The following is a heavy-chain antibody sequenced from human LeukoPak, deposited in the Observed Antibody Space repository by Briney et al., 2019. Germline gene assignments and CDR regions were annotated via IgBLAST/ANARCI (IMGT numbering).Heavy chain of an antibody. D-gene: IGHD6-19*01. CDR3: ARVGIAVASPFFDY. J-gene: IGHJ4*02. CDR1: GGSASSGSYY. V-gene: IGHV4-61*01. CDR2: IYYSGTT. Sequence: SETLSLTCTVSGGSASSGSYYWTWIRQPPGKGLEWIGYIYYSGTTNYNPSLKSRVTISVDTSKNQFSLKLGSVTAADTAVYYCARVGIAVASPFFDYWGQGTLATVSS.